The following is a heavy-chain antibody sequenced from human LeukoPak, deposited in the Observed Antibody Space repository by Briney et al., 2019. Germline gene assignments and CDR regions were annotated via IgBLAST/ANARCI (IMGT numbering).Heavy chain of an antibody. CDR1: GITFNRYW. Sequence: GGSLRLSCVASGITFNRYWMHWVRQAPGKGLVWVASINFDGSVKTYADSVKGQFTISRDNAKNTLYVQMNSLTAEDTAVYYCAMEGPHNFDYWGLGTLVTVSS. CDR3: AMEGPHNFDY. D-gene: IGHD3-3*01. CDR2: INFDGSVK. V-gene: IGHV3-74*01. J-gene: IGHJ4*02.